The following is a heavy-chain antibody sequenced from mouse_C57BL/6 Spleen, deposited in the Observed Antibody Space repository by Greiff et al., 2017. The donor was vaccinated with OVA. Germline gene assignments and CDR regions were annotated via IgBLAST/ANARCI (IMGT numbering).Heavy chain of an antibody. Sequence: EVQVVESGEGLVKPGGSLKLSCAASGFTFSSYAMSWVRQTPERRLEWVAYISSGGDYIYYADTVKGRFTISRDNARNTLYLQMSSLKSEDTAMYYCTRDSNHYAMDYWGQGTSVTVSS. CDR2: ISSGGDYI. V-gene: IGHV5-9-1*02. CDR1: GFTFSSYA. CDR3: TRDSNHYAMDY. D-gene: IGHD2-5*01. J-gene: IGHJ4*01.